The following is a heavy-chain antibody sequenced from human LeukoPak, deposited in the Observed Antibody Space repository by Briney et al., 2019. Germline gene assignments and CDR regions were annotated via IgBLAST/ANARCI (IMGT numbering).Heavy chain of an antibody. Sequence: GGSLRLSCAASGFTFSSYSMNWVRQAPGKGLEWVSSISSNSTYIYYADSVKGRFTISRDNAKNSLYLQMNSLRAEDTAVYYCARVSYYYDSSGYYNWFDPWGQGTLVTVSS. J-gene: IGHJ5*02. D-gene: IGHD3-22*01. CDR2: ISSNSTYI. V-gene: IGHV3-21*01. CDR3: ARVSYYYDSSGYYNWFDP. CDR1: GFTFSSYS.